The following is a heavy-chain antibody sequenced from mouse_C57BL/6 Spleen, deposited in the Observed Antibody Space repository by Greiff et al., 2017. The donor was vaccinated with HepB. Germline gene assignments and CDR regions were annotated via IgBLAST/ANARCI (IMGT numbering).Heavy chain of an antibody. CDR1: GYTFTSYW. V-gene: IGHV1-59*01. J-gene: IGHJ2*01. CDR2: IDPSDSYT. D-gene: IGHD1-1*01. Sequence: QVQLQQSGAELVRPGTSVKLSCKASGYTFTSYWMHWVKQRPGQGLEWIGVIDPSDSYTNYNQKFKGKATLTVDTSSSTAYMQLSSLTSEDSAVYYCARSSITTVVAGDYWGQGTTLTVSS. CDR3: ARSSITTVVAGDY.